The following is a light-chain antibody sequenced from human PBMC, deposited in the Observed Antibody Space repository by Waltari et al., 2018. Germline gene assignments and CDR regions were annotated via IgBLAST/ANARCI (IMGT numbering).Light chain of an antibody. CDR1: QSVSRY. Sequence: EIVLTQSPGTLSLSPGERATLSCRASQSVSRYLAWYQQKPGQAPRLLIYGASTRAACIPDRVSGSGSGTDFSLTISRLEAEDFAVYYCQHHVRLPATFGQGTKVEIK. J-gene: IGKJ1*01. V-gene: IGKV3-20*01. CDR3: QHHVRLPAT. CDR2: GAS.